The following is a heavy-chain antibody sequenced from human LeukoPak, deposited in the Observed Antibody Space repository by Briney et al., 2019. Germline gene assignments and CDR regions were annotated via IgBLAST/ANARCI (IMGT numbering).Heavy chain of an antibody. J-gene: IGHJ4*02. D-gene: IGHD5-24*01. CDR1: SGSISSYY. CDR3: ARGSGDGYNFVY. V-gene: IGHV4-59*01. Sequence: SETLSLTCTVSSGSISSYYWSWIRQPPGKGLEWIGYIYYSGSTNYNPSLKSRVTISVETSKNQFSLKLSSVTAADTAVYYCARGSGDGYNFVYWGQGTLVTVSS. CDR2: IYYSGST.